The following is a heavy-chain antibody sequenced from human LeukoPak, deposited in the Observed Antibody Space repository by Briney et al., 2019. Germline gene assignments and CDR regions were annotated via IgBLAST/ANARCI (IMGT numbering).Heavy chain of an antibody. Sequence: GGSLRLSCAASGFTFSTYAMSWVRQAPGKGLEWVSLIGGSDGRTRYADSVKGRFTISRDNSKNALYLEMNSLRAEDTAVYYCAKDSSSYDWGYMDVWGKGTTVTISS. J-gene: IGHJ6*03. D-gene: IGHD3-22*01. CDR2: IGGSDGRT. CDR3: AKDSSSYDWGYMDV. CDR1: GFTFSTYA. V-gene: IGHV3-23*01.